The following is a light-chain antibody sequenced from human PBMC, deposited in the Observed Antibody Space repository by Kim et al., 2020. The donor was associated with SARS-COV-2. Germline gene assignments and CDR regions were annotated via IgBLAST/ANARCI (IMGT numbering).Light chain of an antibody. Sequence: VSQGQTASSTGSGDKLGDKYACWYQQRQGQSPVVVIHQDSKRPSGIPERCSGSNTGNTATLTISGTQAMDEADYYCQAWDSSTVVFGGGTQLTVL. CDR2: QDS. CDR3: QAWDSSTVV. J-gene: IGLJ2*01. V-gene: IGLV3-1*01. CDR1: KLGDKY.